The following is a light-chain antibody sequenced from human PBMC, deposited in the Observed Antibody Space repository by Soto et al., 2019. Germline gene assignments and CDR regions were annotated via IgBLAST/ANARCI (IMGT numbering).Light chain of an antibody. Sequence: QSALTQPASVSGSPGQSITISCTGTNSDIGGYDYVSWYRQHSGKAPKLIIYEVTNRPSGVSNRFSASKSGNTASLTISGLQAEDEADYYCSSYTSRSTLVFGTGTKLTVL. CDR2: EVT. CDR1: NSDIGGYDY. V-gene: IGLV2-14*01. J-gene: IGLJ1*01. CDR3: SSYTSRSTLV.